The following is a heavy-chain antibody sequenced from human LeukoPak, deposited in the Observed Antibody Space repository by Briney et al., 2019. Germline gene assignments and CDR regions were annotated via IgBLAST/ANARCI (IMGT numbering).Heavy chain of an antibody. Sequence: PGGSLRLSCAASGFTFSSYGMHWVRQAPGKGLEWVAFIRYDGSNKYYADSVKGRFTISRDNSKNTLYLQMNSLRAEDTAVYYCAKDLYSSSWYLPDYWGQGTLVTVSS. CDR2: IRYDGSNK. CDR1: GFTFSSYG. CDR3: AKDLYSSSWYLPDY. V-gene: IGHV3-30*02. D-gene: IGHD6-13*01. J-gene: IGHJ4*02.